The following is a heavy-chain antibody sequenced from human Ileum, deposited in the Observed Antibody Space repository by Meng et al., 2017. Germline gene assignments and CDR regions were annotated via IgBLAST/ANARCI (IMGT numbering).Heavy chain of an antibody. J-gene: IGHJ4*02. CDR2: FHPGSGA. V-gene: IGHV4-4*02. CDR1: GGSISSGTW. Sequence: QGLPQDSGPGLVTPSGTLSLTCAVSGGSISSGTWGSWVRQPPGKGLQWIGEFHPGSGATYNPSLKARVTISVDTSMQQFSLQLTSVTAADTAVYYCAKNGAYCLESWGQGTLVTVSS. CDR3: AKNGAYCLES. D-gene: IGHD2-21*01.